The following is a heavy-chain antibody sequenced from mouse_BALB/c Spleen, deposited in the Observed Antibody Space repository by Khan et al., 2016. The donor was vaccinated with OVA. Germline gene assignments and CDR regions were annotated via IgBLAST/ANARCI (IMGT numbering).Heavy chain of an antibody. J-gene: IGHJ2*01. V-gene: IGHV1-63*02. CDR3: ARRGAARATWDYFDY. Sequence: VQLQQSGAELVRPGTSVKMSCKAAGYTFTNYWIGWVKQRPGHGLEWIGDIYPGGGYTNYNEKFKGKAKLTADTSSSTAHMQLSSLTSGDSGIDDWARRGAARATWDYFDYWGQGTTLTVSS. D-gene: IGHD3-1*01. CDR1: GYTFTNYW. CDR2: IYPGGGYT.